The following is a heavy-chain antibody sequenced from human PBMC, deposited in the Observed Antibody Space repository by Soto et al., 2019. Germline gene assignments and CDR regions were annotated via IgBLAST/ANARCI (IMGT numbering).Heavy chain of an antibody. Sequence: GGSLRLSCAASGFTLSRYWMDWARQAPGKGLEWVSNINQDGSEKYYVDSVKGRFTISRDNAKNSLYLQMNSLRAEDTAVYHCTRSLDVWGQGTTVTVSS. V-gene: IGHV3-7*05. CDR1: GFTLSRYW. J-gene: IGHJ6*02. CDR3: TRSLDV. CDR2: INQDGSEK.